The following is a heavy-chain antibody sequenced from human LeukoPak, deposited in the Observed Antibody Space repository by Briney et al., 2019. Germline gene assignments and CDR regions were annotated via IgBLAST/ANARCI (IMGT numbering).Heavy chain of an antibody. J-gene: IGHJ4*02. CDR2: IRYDGSNK. CDR3: AMRSGSYPDY. Sequence: GGSLRLSCAASGFIFSDYYMSWIRQAPGKGLEWVAFIRYDGSNKYYADSVKGRFTISRDNSKNTLYLQMNSLRAEDTAVYYCAMRSGSYPDYWGQGTLVTVSS. V-gene: IGHV3-30*02. D-gene: IGHD3-10*01. CDR1: GFIFSDYY.